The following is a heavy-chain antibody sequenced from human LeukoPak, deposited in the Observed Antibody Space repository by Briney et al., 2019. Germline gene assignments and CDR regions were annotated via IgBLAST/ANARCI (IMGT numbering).Heavy chain of an antibody. D-gene: IGHD3-10*01. CDR1: GGSISSHY. Sequence: TSETLSLTCTVSGGSISSHYWSWIRQPPGKGLEWIGRIYTSGSTDYNPSLESRLSMSVDTSRNQFSLMLTSVTAADTAVYYCARDQSHYGSGSYYSAYYYFAMDVWGQGTTVTVSS. CDR3: ARDQSHYGSGSYYSAYYYFAMDV. V-gene: IGHV4-4*07. CDR2: IYTSGST. J-gene: IGHJ6*02.